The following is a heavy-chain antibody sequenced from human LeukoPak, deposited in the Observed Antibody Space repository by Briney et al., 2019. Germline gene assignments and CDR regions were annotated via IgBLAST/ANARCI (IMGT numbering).Heavy chain of an antibody. V-gene: IGHV3-23*01. CDR3: ARARSSSLDH. CDR2: IGGSGGST. CDR1: GFTFSSYA. D-gene: IGHD6-13*01. Sequence: GGSLRLSCAASGFTFSSYAMTWVRQAPGKGLEWVSAIGGSGGSTYYAASVKGRFTISRDNSKNTLYLQMNSLRAEDTAVYYCARARSSSLDHWGQGTLVTVSS. J-gene: IGHJ4*02.